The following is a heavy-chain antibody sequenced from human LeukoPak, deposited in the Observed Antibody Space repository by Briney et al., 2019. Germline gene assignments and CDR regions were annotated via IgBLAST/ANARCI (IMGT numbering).Heavy chain of an antibody. Sequence: PSKILSLTCTVSGGSISSYYWSRIRQPPGKGLEWIGYIYYSGYTNYNPSLKSRVTISVDTSKNQFSLKLSSVTAADTAVYYCARTTMVRGTYYMDVWGKGTTVTISS. CDR1: GGSISSYY. D-gene: IGHD3-10*01. J-gene: IGHJ6*03. CDR3: ARTTMVRGTYYMDV. CDR2: IYYSGYT. V-gene: IGHV4-59*01.